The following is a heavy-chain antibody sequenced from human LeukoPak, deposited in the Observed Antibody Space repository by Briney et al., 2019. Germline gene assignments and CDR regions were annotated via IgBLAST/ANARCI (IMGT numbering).Heavy chain of an antibody. Sequence: GGSLRLSCTASGFTFSRYYMHWVRQAPGKGLVWVSRINSDGSGTTYADSVKGRFTVSRDNAKNTLYLQMNSLRVEDTAMYYCTRVFAGDEYSSSGYWGQGTLVTVSS. CDR3: TRVFAGDEYSSSGY. D-gene: IGHD6-13*01. V-gene: IGHV3-74*01. CDR2: INSDGSGT. J-gene: IGHJ4*02. CDR1: GFTFSRYY.